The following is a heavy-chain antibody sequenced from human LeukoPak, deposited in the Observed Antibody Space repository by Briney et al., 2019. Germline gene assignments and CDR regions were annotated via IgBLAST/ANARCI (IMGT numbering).Heavy chain of an antibody. V-gene: IGHV4-34*01. CDR3: AKVYSSSSRDSFDV. Sequence: SETLSLTCAVYDGSFSGYYWSWIRQPPGKGLEWIGEINHSGSTNYNPSLKSRVTISVDTSKSQFSLTLTSVTAADTAVYYCAKVYSSSSRDSFDVWGQGTMVIVSS. J-gene: IGHJ3*01. D-gene: IGHD6-6*01. CDR2: INHSGST. CDR1: DGSFSGYY.